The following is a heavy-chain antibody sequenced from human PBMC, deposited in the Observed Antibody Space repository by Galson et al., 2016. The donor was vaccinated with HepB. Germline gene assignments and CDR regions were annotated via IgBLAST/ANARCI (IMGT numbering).Heavy chain of an antibody. V-gene: IGHV3-9*01. CDR3: AKSLRVLRPLND. J-gene: IGHJ4*02. Sequence: KGLEWVSGISWNSRSVGYADSVKGRFTVSRDNAKRSLYLQMNSLRTEDTALYFCAKSLRVLRPLNDWGQGSQVIVSA. CDR2: ISWNSRSV. D-gene: IGHD3-3*01.